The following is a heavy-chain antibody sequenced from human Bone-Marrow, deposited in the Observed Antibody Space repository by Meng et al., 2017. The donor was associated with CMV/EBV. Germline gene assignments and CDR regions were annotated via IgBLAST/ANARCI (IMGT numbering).Heavy chain of an antibody. J-gene: IGHJ4*02. CDR3: AKGLLGVGATI. Sequence: GESLKISCAVSGFTFINYAMSWVRQAPGKGLEWVSSISTSGMTTYYADAVKGRFTISRDNSKNTLYLRMNSLRAEDTAVYYCAKGLLGVGATIWGQGKLVTGSS. V-gene: IGHV3-23*01. D-gene: IGHD1-26*01. CDR1: GFTFINYA. CDR2: ISTSGMTT.